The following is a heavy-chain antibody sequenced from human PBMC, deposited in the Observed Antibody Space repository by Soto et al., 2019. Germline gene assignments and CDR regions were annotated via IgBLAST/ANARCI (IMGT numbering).Heavy chain of an antibody. CDR3: ASSVLQAVAGISYYYYGMDV. J-gene: IGHJ6*02. CDR1: GDSVSSNSAA. V-gene: IGHV6-1*01. CDR2: TYYRSKWYN. Sequence: SQTLSLTCVISGDSVSSNSAAWNWIRQSPSRGLEWLGRTYYRSKWYNDYAVSVKSRITINPDTSKNQFSLQLNSVTPEDTAVYYCASSVLQAVAGISYYYYGMDVWGQGTTVTVSS. D-gene: IGHD6-19*01.